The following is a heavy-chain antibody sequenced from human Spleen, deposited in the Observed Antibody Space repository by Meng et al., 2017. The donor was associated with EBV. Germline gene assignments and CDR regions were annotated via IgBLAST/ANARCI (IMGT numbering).Heavy chain of an antibody. V-gene: IGHV3-30*18. CDR1: GFIFSDDA. J-gene: IGHJ4*02. CDR3: AKDAITHFDY. D-gene: IGHD3-16*01. CDR2: ISYDGTKK. Sequence: VRLGEDGGAVVPPGRSLRLSCVGSGFIFSDDAIHWLRQAPGKGLEWVAVISYDGTKKYYADSVKGRFSISRDNSKNTLYLQMNSLRPEETAVYYCAKDAITHFDYWGQGSLVTVSS.